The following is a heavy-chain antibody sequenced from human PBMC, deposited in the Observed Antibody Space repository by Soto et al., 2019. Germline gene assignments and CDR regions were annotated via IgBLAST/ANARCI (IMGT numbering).Heavy chain of an antibody. CDR1: AFTFRSYW. J-gene: IGHJ3*02. CDR2: IKQDGSEK. CDR3: ARYRNSYGSSGSTAFDI. Sequence: GGSMRLSCAASAFTFRSYWMSRVRQAPGKGQEWVANIKQDGSEKYYVDSVKGRFTTSRDNAKNSLYLQMNSLRAEDTAVYYCARYRNSYGSSGSTAFDIWGQGTMDTVS. D-gene: IGHD3-22*01. V-gene: IGHV3-7*03.